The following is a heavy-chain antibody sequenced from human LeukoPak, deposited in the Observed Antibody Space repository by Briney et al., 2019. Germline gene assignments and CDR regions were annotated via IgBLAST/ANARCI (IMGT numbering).Heavy chain of an antibody. CDR3: AREGDYYDTSGTLDY. CDR2: INYSGST. V-gene: IGHV4-39*07. J-gene: IGHJ4*02. CDR1: GGSISSSSYY. D-gene: IGHD3-22*01. Sequence: SETLSLTCTVSGGSISSSSYYWGWIRQPPGKGLEWIGSINYSGSTYYNPSLKSRVTISVDRSKNQFSLKLSSVTAADTAVYYCAREGDYYDTSGTLDYWGQGTLVTVSS.